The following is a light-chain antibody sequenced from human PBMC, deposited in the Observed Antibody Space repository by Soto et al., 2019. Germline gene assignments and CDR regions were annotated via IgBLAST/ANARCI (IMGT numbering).Light chain of an antibody. V-gene: IGKV3-20*01. CDR3: QQYGGSPLT. J-gene: IGKJ4*01. Sequence: EIVLTQSPGTLSLSPGERATLSCRASQSVTSTFLAWYQQRPGQAPRLLIYDSSSRAAGIPDRFSGSGSGTDVTLTISRLEPEDFAVYYCQQYGGSPLTFGGGTKVEIK. CDR1: QSVTSTF. CDR2: DSS.